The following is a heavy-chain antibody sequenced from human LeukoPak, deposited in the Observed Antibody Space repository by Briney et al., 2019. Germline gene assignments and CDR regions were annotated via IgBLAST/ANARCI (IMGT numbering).Heavy chain of an antibody. Sequence: ASVKVSCKASGYTFTSYGISWVRQAPGQGLEWMGWISAYNGNTNYAQKLQGRVTMTTDTSTSTAYMELRSLGSDDTAVYYCARVAISSGWYGRAIDYWGQGTLVTVSS. CDR1: GYTFTSYG. CDR3: ARVAISSGWYGRAIDY. J-gene: IGHJ4*02. D-gene: IGHD6-19*01. V-gene: IGHV1-18*01. CDR2: ISAYNGNT.